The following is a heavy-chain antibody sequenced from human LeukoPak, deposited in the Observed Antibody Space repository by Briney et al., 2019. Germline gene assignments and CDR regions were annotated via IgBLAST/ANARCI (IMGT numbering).Heavy chain of an antibody. CDR3: ARSGPICSGGSCYYRY. CDR2: IKQDGSEK. J-gene: IGHJ4*02. CDR1: GFTFSSYW. D-gene: IGHD2-15*01. V-gene: IGHV3-7*01. Sequence: SGGFLRLSCAASGFTFSSYWMSWVRQAPGKGLEWVANIKQDGSEKYYVDSVKGRFTISRDNAKNSLYLQMNSLRAEDTAVYYCARSGPICSGGSCYYRYWGQGTLVTVSS.